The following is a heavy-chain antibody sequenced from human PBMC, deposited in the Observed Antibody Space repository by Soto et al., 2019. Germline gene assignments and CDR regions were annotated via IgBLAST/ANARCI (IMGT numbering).Heavy chain of an antibody. Sequence: GASVKVSCKASGGTFSNHIITWVRQAPGQGPEWMGRIIPMLEITNYAQKFQGRVTITADKSTTTAYMEVNSLRSEDTAVYYCVRVSPMGSLFRGQEDIASWGQGPLVTVSS. V-gene: IGHV1-69*02. D-gene: IGHD3-10*01. CDR3: VRVSPMGSLFRGQEDIAS. CDR1: GGTFSNHI. CDR2: IIPMLEIT. J-gene: IGHJ4*02.